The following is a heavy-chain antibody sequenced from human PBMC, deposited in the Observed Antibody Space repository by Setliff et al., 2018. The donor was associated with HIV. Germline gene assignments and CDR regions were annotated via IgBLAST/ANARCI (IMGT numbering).Heavy chain of an antibody. Sequence: LRLSCAASGFTFSSYWMHWVRQAPGKGPVWVSRINSDGSSTSYADSVKGRFTISRDNSKNTLYLQMNSLRAEDTAVYYCARDQVANYYGSGIDYWGQGTLVTVSS. CDR3: ARDQVANYYGSGIDY. V-gene: IGHV3-74*01. CDR2: INSDGSST. J-gene: IGHJ4*02. CDR1: GFTFSSYW. D-gene: IGHD3-10*01.